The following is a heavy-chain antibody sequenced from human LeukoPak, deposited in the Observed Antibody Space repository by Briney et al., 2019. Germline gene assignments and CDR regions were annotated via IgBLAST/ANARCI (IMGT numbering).Heavy chain of an antibody. CDR2: ISSSSSYI. D-gene: IGHD1-1*01. CDR1: GFTFSSYS. V-gene: IGHV3-21*04. Sequence: GGSLRLSCAASGFTFSSYSMNWVRQAPGKGLEWVSSISSSSSYIYYADSVKGRFTISRDNAKNSLYLQMNSLRAEDTAVYYCAKEGTGTGYPGVFDYWGQGTLVTVSS. J-gene: IGHJ4*02. CDR3: AKEGTGTGYPGVFDY.